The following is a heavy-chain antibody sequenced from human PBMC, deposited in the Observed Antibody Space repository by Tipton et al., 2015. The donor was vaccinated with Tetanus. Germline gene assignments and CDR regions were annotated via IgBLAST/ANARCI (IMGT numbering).Heavy chain of an antibody. D-gene: IGHD6-19*01. CDR2: ISGSGGST. V-gene: IGHV3-23*01. J-gene: IGHJ4*02. CDR3: AKSPSSGWLPAGDFDC. CDR1: GFTFSSYA. Sequence: SLRLSCAASGFTFSSYAMSWVRQAPGKGLEWVSAISGSGGSTYYADSVKGRFTISRDNSKNTLYLQMNSLRAEDTAVYYCAKSPSSGWLPAGDFDCWGQGTLVTVSS.